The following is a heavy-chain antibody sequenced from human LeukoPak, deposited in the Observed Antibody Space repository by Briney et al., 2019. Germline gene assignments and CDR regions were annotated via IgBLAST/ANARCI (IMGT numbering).Heavy chain of an antibody. V-gene: IGHV3-23*01. CDR3: AKDLYYDSSGYIFD. CDR1: GFTFSSYA. Sequence: GGSLRLSCAASGFTFSSYAMSWVRQAPGKGLEWASAISGSGGSTYYADSVKGRFTISRDNSKNTLYLQMNSLRAEDTAVYYCAKDLYYDSSGYIFDWGQGTLVTVSS. CDR2: ISGSGGST. J-gene: IGHJ4*02. D-gene: IGHD3-22*01.